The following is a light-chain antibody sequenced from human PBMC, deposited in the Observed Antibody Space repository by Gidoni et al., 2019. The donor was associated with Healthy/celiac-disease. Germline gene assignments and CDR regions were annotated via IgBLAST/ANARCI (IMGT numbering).Light chain of an antibody. CDR1: QSISSY. Sequence: DIQMTQSPSSLSASVGDRVTITCRASQSISSYLNWYQQKPGKAPKLLIYAASSLQSGVPSRFSGSGSETDFTLTISSLQPEDFATYYCQQSYSTPPLTFXPXTKVDIK. CDR3: QQSYSTPPLT. CDR2: AAS. J-gene: IGKJ3*01. V-gene: IGKV1-39*01.